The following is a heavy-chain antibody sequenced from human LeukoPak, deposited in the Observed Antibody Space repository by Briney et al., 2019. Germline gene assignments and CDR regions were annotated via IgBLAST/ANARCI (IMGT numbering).Heavy chain of an antibody. CDR2: MNPNSGNT. Sequence: EASVKVSCKASGGTFSSYAISWVRQAPGQGLEWMGWMNPNSGNTGYAQKFQGRVTMTRNTSISTAYMELSSLRSEDTAVYYCARGPYYYDSSGYYQLDYWGQGTLVTVSS. CDR3: ARGPYYYDSSGYYQLDY. CDR1: GGTFSSYA. J-gene: IGHJ4*02. D-gene: IGHD3-22*01. V-gene: IGHV1-8*02.